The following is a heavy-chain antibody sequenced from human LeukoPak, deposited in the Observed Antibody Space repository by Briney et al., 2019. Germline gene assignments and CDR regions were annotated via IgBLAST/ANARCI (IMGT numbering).Heavy chain of an antibody. D-gene: IGHD6-25*01. J-gene: IGHJ6*02. CDR1: GDSGSSNSAA. CDR2: TYYTSKWYN. CDR3: ARDTIGSGWGGDYYYYGMDV. V-gene: IGHV6-1*01. Sequence: SQTLSLTYSISGDSGSSNSAAWNWLRQSPSRSLELRGKTYYTSKWYNDYAVSVKSRITINPDTSKNQFYLQLNSVTPEDTAVYYCARDTIGSGWGGDYYYYGMDVWGQGTTVTVSS.